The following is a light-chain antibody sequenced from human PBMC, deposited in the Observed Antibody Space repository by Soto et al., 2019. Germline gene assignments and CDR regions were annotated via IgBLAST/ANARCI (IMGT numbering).Light chain of an antibody. CDR2: VGTGGIVG. V-gene: IGLV9-49*01. Sequence: QLVLTQPPSASASLGASVTLTCTLSSGYSNYQVDWYQQRPGKGPRFVMRVGTGGIVGSKGDGIPDRFSVLGSGLNRYLTIKNIQEEDESDYHCGADHGSGSNFVYRFGGGTKLTVL. J-gene: IGLJ2*01. CDR1: SGYSNYQ. CDR3: GADHGSGSNFVYR.